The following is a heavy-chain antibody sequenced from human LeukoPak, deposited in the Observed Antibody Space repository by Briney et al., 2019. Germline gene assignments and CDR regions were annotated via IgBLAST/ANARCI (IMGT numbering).Heavy chain of an antibody. D-gene: IGHD3-22*01. CDR2: ISYDGSNK. J-gene: IGHJ4*02. CDR3: ARDCFPDHYYDSSGPDY. CDR1: GFTFSNYG. Sequence: PGGSLRLSCAVSGFTFSNYGIRWVRQAPGKGLEWVAVISYDGSNKYYADSVKGRFAISRDNPKNTLSLQMNSLRAEDTAVYYCARDCFPDHYYDSSGPDYWGQGTLVTVSS. V-gene: IGHV3-30*03.